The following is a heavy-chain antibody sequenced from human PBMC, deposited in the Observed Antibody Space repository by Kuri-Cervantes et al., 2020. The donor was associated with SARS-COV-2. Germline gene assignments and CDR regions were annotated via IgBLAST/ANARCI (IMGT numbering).Heavy chain of an antibody. CDR3: ARDMGAIVLVRRDWFDP. V-gene: IGHV3-30*04. CDR1: GFTFSGYA. D-gene: IGHD2-8*01. CDR2: VSYDGSDN. Sequence: GGSLRLSCATSGFTFSGYAMHWVRQAPGKGPEWVAVVSYDGSDNDYADSVKGRFTISRDNSKNTLYLKMNSLRVEDTAVYYCARDMGAIVLVRRDWFDPWGPGTLVTVSS. J-gene: IGHJ5*02.